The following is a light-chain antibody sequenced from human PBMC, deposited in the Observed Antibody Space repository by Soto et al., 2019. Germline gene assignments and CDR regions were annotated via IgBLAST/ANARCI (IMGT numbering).Light chain of an antibody. CDR2: AAS. J-gene: IGKJ5*01. CDR1: QGISSY. V-gene: IGKV1-9*01. Sequence: DIQFTQSPSSLSSSVVERFTITCRASQGISSYLAWYQQKPGEAPKLLIYAASTLQSGVPSRLSGSGSGTDFTLTISSLQPEDFATYYCQQLDSFPITFGQGTRLE. CDR3: QQLDSFPIT.